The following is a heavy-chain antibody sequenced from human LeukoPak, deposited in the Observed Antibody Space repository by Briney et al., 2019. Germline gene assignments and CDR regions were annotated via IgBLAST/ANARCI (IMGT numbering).Heavy chain of an antibody. CDR3: AKEGYSRGYYSYYYMDV. J-gene: IGHJ6*03. Sequence: GGSLRLSCAASGFTFSSYGMHWVRQAPGKGLEWVAFIRYDGSNKYYADSGKGRFTISRDNSKNTLYLQMNSVRADDTAVYYCAKEGYSRGYYSYYYMDVWGKGTTVTVSS. CDR1: GFTFSSYG. V-gene: IGHV3-30*02. D-gene: IGHD6-13*01. CDR2: IRYDGSNK.